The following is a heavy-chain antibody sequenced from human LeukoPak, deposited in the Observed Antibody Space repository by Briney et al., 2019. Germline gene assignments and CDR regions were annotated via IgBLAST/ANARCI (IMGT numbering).Heavy chain of an antibody. J-gene: IGHJ4*02. D-gene: IGHD6-6*01. V-gene: IGHV1-2*02. CDR1: GYTFTGYY. Sequence: ASVKVSCKASGYTFTGYYMHWVRQAPGQGLEWMGWINPNSGGTNYAQKFQGRATITRDTSVSTAYMALGRLRSDDTAVYYCARDRVPLDTSSSLDFDYWGQGTLVTVSS. CDR2: INPNSGGT. CDR3: ARDRVPLDTSSSLDFDY.